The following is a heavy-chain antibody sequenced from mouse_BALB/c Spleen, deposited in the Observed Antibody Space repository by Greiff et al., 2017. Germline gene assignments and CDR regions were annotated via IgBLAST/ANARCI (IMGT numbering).Heavy chain of an antibody. Sequence: DVQLVESGGGLVQPGGSLKLSCAASGFTFSSYGMSWVRQTPDKRLELVATINSNGGSTYYPDSVKGRFTISRDNAKNTLYLQMSSLKSEDTAMYYCARAYDYDGAFAYWGQGTLVTVSA. D-gene: IGHD2-4*01. J-gene: IGHJ3*01. V-gene: IGHV5-6-3*01. CDR3: ARAYDYDGAFAY. CDR1: GFTFSSYG. CDR2: INSNGGST.